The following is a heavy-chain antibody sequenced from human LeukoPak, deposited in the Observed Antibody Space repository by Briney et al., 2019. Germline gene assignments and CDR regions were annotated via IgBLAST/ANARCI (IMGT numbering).Heavy chain of an antibody. D-gene: IGHD2-2*01. V-gene: IGHV1-46*01. CDR2: INPSGGST. Sequence: ASVKVSCKASGYTFTSYYVHWVRQAPGQGLEWMGIINPSGGSTSYAQKFQGRVTMTRDTSTSTVYMELSSLRSEDTAVYYCARRGLVVVPAAPSGYAFDIWGQETMVTVSS. J-gene: IGHJ3*02. CDR3: ARRGLVVVPAAPSGYAFDI. CDR1: GYTFTSYY.